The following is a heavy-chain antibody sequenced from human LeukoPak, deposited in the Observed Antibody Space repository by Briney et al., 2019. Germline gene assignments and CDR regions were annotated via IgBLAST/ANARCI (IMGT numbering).Heavy chain of an antibody. CDR1: GFTFSSYG. CDR3: VKSGTWADFDY. D-gene: IGHD1-26*01. J-gene: IGHJ4*02. Sequence: GGSLRLSCSASGFTFSSYGMHWGRQAPGKGLEYVSGISNKGGSTYYADSVKGRFTISRDNSKNTLHLQMSSLRADNTAVYYCVKSGTWADFDYWGQGTLVTVSS. CDR2: ISNKGGST. V-gene: IGHV3-64D*09.